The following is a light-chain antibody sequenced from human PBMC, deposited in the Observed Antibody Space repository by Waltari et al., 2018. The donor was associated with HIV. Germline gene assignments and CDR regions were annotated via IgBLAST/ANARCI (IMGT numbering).Light chain of an antibody. CDR3: MQALRSSYT. Sequence: DVVMTQSPLSLSVTPGESASISCRSSQSPLQTVGLYHLNWYLQKPGQSPQLLIFLSSNRSSGVPDRCSGSGSGTEFTLKISRVEAEDVWFYYCMQALRSSYTFGQGTKLEIK. J-gene: IGKJ2*01. CDR1: QSPLQTVGLYH. V-gene: IGKV2-28*01. CDR2: LSS.